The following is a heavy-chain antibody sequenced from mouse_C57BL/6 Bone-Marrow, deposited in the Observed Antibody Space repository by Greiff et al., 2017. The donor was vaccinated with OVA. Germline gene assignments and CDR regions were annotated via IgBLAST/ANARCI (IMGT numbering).Heavy chain of an antibody. V-gene: IGHV1-76*01. CDR3: ARTRVYYYGSAYAMDY. Sequence: VQLQQSGAELVRPGASVKLSCKASGYTFTDYYINWVKQRPGQGLEWIARIYPGSGNTYYNEKFKGKATLTADKSSSTAYMQLSSLTSEDSAVYFCARTRVYYYGSAYAMDYWGQGTSVTVSS. CDR2: IYPGSGNT. J-gene: IGHJ4*01. D-gene: IGHD1-1*01. CDR1: GYTFTDYY.